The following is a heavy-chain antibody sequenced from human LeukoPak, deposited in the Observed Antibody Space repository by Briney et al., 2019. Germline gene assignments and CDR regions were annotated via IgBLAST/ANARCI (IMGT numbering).Heavy chain of an antibody. Sequence: GGSLTLSCEASGLCFSYYSMKWVRQTPGKGMEWISYISSGSGTIHYADSVKGRFTISRDNGKNSLYLQMNSLRDEDTAVYYCAKRGYSNSWPIWGRGTLVTVSS. J-gene: IGHJ2*01. CDR1: GLCFSYYS. CDR3: AKRGYSNSWPI. V-gene: IGHV3-48*02. CDR2: ISSGSGTI. D-gene: IGHD6-13*01.